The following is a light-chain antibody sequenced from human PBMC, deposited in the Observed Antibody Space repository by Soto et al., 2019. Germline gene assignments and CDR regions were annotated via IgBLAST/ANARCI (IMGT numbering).Light chain of an antibody. J-gene: IGLJ2*01. CDR2: DVT. Sequence: QSALTQPPSASGSPGQSVTISCTGTSSDVGGYNYVSWYQQHPGKAPKLMIYDVTKRPSGVPDRFSGSKSGNTASLTVSGLQAEDGADYYCSSYAGSNNFVVFGGGTKVTVL. CDR1: SSDVGGYNY. V-gene: IGLV2-8*01. CDR3: SSYAGSNNFVV.